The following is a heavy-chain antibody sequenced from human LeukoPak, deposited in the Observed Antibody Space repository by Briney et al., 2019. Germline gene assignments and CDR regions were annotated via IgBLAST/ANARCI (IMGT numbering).Heavy chain of an antibody. D-gene: IGHD2-2*01. CDR2: IYHSGST. V-gene: IGHV4-38-2*02. Sequence: SETLSLTCTVSGYSISSGYYWGWIRQPPGKGLEWIGSIYHSGSTYYNPSLKSRVTISVDTSKNQFSLKLSSVTAADTAVYYCARHQRDIVVVPAAALGYWGQGTLVTVSS. CDR1: GYSISSGYY. CDR3: ARHQRDIVVVPAAALGY. J-gene: IGHJ4*02.